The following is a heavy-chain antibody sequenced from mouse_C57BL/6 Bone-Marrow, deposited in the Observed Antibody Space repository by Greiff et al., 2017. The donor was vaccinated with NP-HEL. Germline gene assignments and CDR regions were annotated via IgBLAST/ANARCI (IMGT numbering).Heavy chain of an antibody. V-gene: IGHV2-9-1*01. CDR1: GFSLTSYA. Sequence: VQRVESGPGLVAPSQSLSITCTVSGFSLTSYAISWVRQPPGKGLEWLGVIWTGGGTNYNSALKSRLSISKDNSKSQVFLKMNSLQTDDTARYYCARATMVRYYYAMDYWGQGTSVTVSS. CDR3: ARATMVRYYYAMDY. D-gene: IGHD2-1*01. J-gene: IGHJ4*01. CDR2: IWTGGGT.